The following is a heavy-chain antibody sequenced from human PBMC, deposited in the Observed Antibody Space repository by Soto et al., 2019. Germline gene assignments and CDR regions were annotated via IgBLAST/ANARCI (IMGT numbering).Heavy chain of an antibody. D-gene: IGHD3-22*01. CDR1: GYRVTSYW. V-gene: IGHV5-51*01. J-gene: IGHJ5*02. CDR3: ARKDKSGYFNWFDP. Sequence: PWESLKISCRTSGYRVTSYWIACLRQILGKGLEWMGIIFPSDSDTRYSPSFQGQVTISADRSTSTVFLQWASLKASDTAVYFCARKDKSGYFNWFDPWGQGTLVTVSS. CDR2: IFPSDSDT.